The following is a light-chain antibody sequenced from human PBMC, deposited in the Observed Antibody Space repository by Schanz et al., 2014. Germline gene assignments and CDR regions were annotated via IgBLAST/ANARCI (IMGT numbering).Light chain of an antibody. Sequence: EIVLTQSPATLSLSPGERATLSCRASQSVKFYLAWYQQKPGRAPRLLISDASSRATGIPDRFTGSGSGTDFTLTISRLAPEDFAVYYCQQYGNSPPTFGPGTKVDIK. CDR3: QQYGNSPPT. J-gene: IGKJ3*01. V-gene: IGKV3-20*01. CDR1: QSVKFY. CDR2: DAS.